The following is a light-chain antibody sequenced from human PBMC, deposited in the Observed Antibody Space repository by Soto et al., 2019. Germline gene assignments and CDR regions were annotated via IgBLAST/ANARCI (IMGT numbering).Light chain of an antibody. CDR1: QSSXSW. CDR3: QQYGSATST. J-gene: IGKJ1*01. Sequence: DLQMTQSPSTPSASVGDRVNITCRARQSSXSWLARYQQQPGKAPKLLIDYXSSLERGGPSRLSGSGSGTDFTLTISGLEPEDFAVYYFQQYGSATSTFGQGTKVDIK. CDR2: YXS. V-gene: IGKV1-5*01.